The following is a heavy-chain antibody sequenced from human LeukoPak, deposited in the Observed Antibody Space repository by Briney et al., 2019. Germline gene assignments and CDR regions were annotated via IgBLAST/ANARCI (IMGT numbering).Heavy chain of an antibody. CDR1: GFTFSSYG. D-gene: IGHD6-19*01. CDR3: AKASGYSSGWYYFDY. CDR2: IRYDGSNK. Sequence: PGGSLRPSCAASGFTFSSYGMHWVRQAPGKGLEWVAFIRYDGSNKYYADSVKGRFTISRDNSKNTLYLQMNSLRAEDTAVYYCAKASGYSSGWYYFDYWGQGTLVTVSS. V-gene: IGHV3-30*02. J-gene: IGHJ4*02.